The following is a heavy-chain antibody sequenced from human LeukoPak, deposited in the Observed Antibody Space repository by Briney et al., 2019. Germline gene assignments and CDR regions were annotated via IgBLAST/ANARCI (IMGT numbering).Heavy chain of an antibody. J-gene: IGHJ3*02. Sequence: PGRSLRLSCAASGFTFDDYAMHWVRQAPGKGLEWVSGISWNSGSIGYADSVKGRFTISRDNAKNSLYLQMNSLRAEDMALYYCAKANLTGTTVLAGDAFDIWGQGTMVTVSS. D-gene: IGHD1-7*01. CDR1: GFTFDDYA. CDR2: ISWNSGSI. CDR3: AKANLTGTTVLAGDAFDI. V-gene: IGHV3-9*03.